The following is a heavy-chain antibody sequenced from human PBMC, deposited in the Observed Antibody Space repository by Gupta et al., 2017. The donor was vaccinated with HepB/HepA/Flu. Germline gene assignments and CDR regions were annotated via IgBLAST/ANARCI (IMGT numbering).Heavy chain of an antibody. CDR3: AKKRRSYWYFDL. J-gene: IGHJ2*01. CDR1: GFTFDDYT. Sequence: EVQLVESGGVVVQPGGSLRLSCAASGFTFDDYTMHWVRQAPGKGLEWVSLISWDGGSTYYADSVKGRFTISRDNSKNSLYLQMNSLRTEDTALYYCAKKRRSYWYFDLWGRGTLVTVSS. V-gene: IGHV3-43*01. CDR2: ISWDGGST.